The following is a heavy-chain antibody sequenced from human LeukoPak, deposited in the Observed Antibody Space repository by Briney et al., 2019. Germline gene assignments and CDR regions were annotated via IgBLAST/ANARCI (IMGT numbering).Heavy chain of an antibody. D-gene: IGHD2-8*01. J-gene: IGHJ3*01. CDR2: IKEDGTHK. Sequence: QPGGSLRLSCAASGFTFSSYWMSWVRQAPGKGLEWAANIKEDGTHKYYVGSVRGRFTISRDNAKNSLCLQMNSLRAEDTAIYYCAREARGTRAAFGVWGQGTMVTVFS. V-gene: IGHV3-7*01. CDR1: GFTFSSYW. CDR3: AREARGTRAAFGV.